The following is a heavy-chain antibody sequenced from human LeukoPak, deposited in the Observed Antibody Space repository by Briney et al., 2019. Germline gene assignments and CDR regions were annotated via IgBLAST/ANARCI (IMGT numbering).Heavy chain of an antibody. Sequence: ASVKVSCKASGYTFTSYGISWVRQAPGQGLEWMGWISAYNGNTNYAQKLQGRVTMTTDTSMSTAYMELRSLRSDGTAVYYCASVRIAAAGTVGDYWGQGTLVTVSS. D-gene: IGHD6-13*01. CDR3: ASVRIAAAGTVGDY. CDR2: ISAYNGNT. J-gene: IGHJ4*02. V-gene: IGHV1-18*01. CDR1: GYTFTSYG.